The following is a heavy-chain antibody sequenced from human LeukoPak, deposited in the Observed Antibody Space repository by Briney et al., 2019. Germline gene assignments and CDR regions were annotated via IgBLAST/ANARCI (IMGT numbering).Heavy chain of an antibody. CDR2: IWHDGSKK. Sequence: GSSLRLFCAASGFVFSNYGMHWARQAPGKGLEWVAIIWHDGSKKYYADSVLGRFTISRDNSRNTLYLQMNSLRAEDTAIYYCASEFYYDSGYWGQGTLVTVSS. D-gene: IGHD3-22*01. CDR1: GFVFSNYG. V-gene: IGHV3-33*01. CDR3: ASEFYYDSGY. J-gene: IGHJ4*02.